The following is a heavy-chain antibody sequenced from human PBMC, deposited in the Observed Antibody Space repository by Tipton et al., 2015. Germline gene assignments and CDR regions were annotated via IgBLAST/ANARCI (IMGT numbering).Heavy chain of an antibody. CDR2: ISGSGGST. CDR1: GFSFSSYA. V-gene: IGHV3-23*01. J-gene: IGHJ4*02. D-gene: IGHD3-22*01. CDR3: ARGDYYDSNGHDY. Sequence: SLRLSCAASGFSFSSYAMSWVRQAPGKGLEWVSTISGSGGSTYYADSVKGRFTISRDKSKNTVYLQMNSLRAEDTAVYYCARGDYYDSNGHDYWGQGTLVTVSS.